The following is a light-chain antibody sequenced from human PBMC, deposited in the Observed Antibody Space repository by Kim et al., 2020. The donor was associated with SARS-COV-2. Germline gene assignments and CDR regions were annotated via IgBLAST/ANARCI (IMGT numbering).Light chain of an antibody. J-gene: IGKJ2*01. CDR3: QQYNSYPYT. CDR1: QSISSG. CDR2: KAS. Sequence: VGERVTIACRASQSISSGLAWYQQKPGKAPKPLIYKASSLESGVPSRFSGRGSGTEFTLTISSMQPDDFATYYCQQYNSYPYTFGQGTKLEI. V-gene: IGKV1-5*03.